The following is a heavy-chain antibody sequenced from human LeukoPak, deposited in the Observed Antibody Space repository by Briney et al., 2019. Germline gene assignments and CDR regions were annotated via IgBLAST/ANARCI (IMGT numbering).Heavy chain of an antibody. D-gene: IGHD2/OR15-2a*01. CDR1: GFTFSSYA. Sequence: GRSLRLSCAASGFTFSSYAMHWVRQAPGKGLEWVAVISYDGSNKYYADSVKGRFTISRDNAKNSLYLQMNSLRAEDTGIYYCARDQTLVAIGASGYWGQGTLVTVSS. CDR3: ARDQTLVAIGASGY. CDR2: ISYDGSNK. V-gene: IGHV3-30-3*01. J-gene: IGHJ4*02.